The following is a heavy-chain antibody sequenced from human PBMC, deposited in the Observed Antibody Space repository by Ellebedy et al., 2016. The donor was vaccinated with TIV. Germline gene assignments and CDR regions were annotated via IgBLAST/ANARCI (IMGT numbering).Heavy chain of an antibody. CDR1: GYTFTGYY. D-gene: IGHD1-26*01. CDR2: INPNSGNT. V-gene: IGHV1-2*04. Sequence: AASVKVSCKASGYTFTGYYIHCVRQAPGQGLEWMGWINPNSGNTSYAQKFQGWVTMTRDTSINTAYMELSRLRPVDTAVYYCATGGGSYPEREFDYWGQGTLVTVSS. CDR3: ATGGGSYPEREFDY. J-gene: IGHJ4*02.